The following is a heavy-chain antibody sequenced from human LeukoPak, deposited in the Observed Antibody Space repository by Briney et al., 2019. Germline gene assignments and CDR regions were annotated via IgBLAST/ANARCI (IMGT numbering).Heavy chain of an antibody. D-gene: IGHD1-26*01. CDR2: INPNSGGT. CDR1: GYTFTGYY. Sequence: ASVKVSCKASGYTFTGYYMHWVRQAPGQGLEWMGWINPNSGGTNYAQKFQGRVTMARDTYISTAYMELSRLRSEDTAVYYCAREGGGSYYRDFDYWGQGTLVTVAS. V-gene: IGHV1-2*02. J-gene: IGHJ4*02. CDR3: AREGGGSYYRDFDY.